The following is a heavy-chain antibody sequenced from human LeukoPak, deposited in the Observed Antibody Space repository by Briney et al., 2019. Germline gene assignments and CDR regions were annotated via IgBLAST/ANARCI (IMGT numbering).Heavy chain of an antibody. Sequence: ASEKVSCEASGHTVTSYGISRVRQASGQWLEWMGCSSAYNGNTNYAQKLQGRVTMTTDTSTSTAYMELRSLRSDDTAVYYCARDLRIYTVTTPLGDYWGQGTLVTVSS. J-gene: IGHJ4*02. CDR2: SSAYNGNT. V-gene: IGHV1-18*01. D-gene: IGHD4-17*01. CDR1: GHTVTSYG. CDR3: ARDLRIYTVTTPLGDY.